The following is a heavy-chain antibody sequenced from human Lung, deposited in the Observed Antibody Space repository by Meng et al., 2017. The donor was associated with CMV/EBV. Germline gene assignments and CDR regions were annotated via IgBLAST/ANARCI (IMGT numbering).Heavy chain of an antibody. CDR2: INGGNGKT. J-gene: IGHJ4*02. CDR3: ASGTPGRSYCDY. D-gene: IGHD2-15*01. V-gene: IGHV1-3*01. Sequence: QVQFVQSGAEVKKPGASVKVSCKASGYTFTSYAIHWVRQAPGQRLEWMGWINGGNGKTKYSQKFQGRVTMTTDTHTNTAFMELRSLTSDDTAVYYCASGTPGRSYCDYWGQGTLVTVSS. CDR1: GYTFTSYA.